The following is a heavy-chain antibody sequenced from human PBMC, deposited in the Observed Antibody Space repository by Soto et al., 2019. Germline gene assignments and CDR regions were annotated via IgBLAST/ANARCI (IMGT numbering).Heavy chain of an antibody. Sequence: QVQLVQSGAEVKKPGASVRVSCEASGYRFTNYYIHWVRQAPGQGLEWMGRMNIDTGGTTFAQNFQGRVTMTRDTSISTAFMELSSVKSDDTAIYYCARDGNFAFRGYSFAFDLWAQGTLVTVSS. CDR2: MNIDTGGT. V-gene: IGHV1-2*06. CDR3: ARDGNFAFRGYSFAFDL. D-gene: IGHD5-18*01. J-gene: IGHJ4*02. CDR1: GYRFTNYY.